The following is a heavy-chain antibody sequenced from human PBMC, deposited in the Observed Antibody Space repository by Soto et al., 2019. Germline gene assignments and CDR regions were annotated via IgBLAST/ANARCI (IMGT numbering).Heavy chain of an antibody. J-gene: IGHJ4*02. CDR2: IYYSGST. D-gene: IGHD3-10*01. CDR3: ARSAASRITMVRGVIMPNDY. Sequence: SETLSLTCTVSGGSISSSSYYWGWIRQPPGKGLEWIGSIYYSGSTYYNPSLKSRVTISVDTSKNQFSLKLSSVTAADTAVYYSARSAASRITMVRGVIMPNDYWGQGTLVTVSS. V-gene: IGHV4-39*01. CDR1: GGSISSSSYY.